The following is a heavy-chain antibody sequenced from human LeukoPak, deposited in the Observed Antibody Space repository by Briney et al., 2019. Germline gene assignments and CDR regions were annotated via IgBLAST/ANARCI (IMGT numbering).Heavy chain of an antibody. CDR2: IKSKVENETT. Sequence: GGSLRLSCATSGFTFTAASMTWVRQAPGKGLEWIALIKSKVENETTEYAAPVKGTITMSRDDSKATLYLQINSLKVDDTSVYYCTTGNPWGQGNRV. CDR3: TTGNP. V-gene: IGHV3-15*05. CDR1: GFTFTAAS. J-gene: IGHJ5*02.